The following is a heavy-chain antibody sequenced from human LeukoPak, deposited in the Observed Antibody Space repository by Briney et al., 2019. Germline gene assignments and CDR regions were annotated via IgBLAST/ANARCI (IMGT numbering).Heavy chain of an antibody. CDR2: ITVSGSST. Sequence: GGSLRLSCAASGFNFNNYAMTWGRQAPGKGLERVSGITVSGSSTYYADSVKGRFSISRDNSKNTLYLQMNSLRAEDTAVYYCAKDRYSGSPHWFDSWGQGTQVTVSS. J-gene: IGHJ5*01. D-gene: IGHD5-12*01. V-gene: IGHV3-23*01. CDR3: AKDRYSGSPHWFDS. CDR1: GFNFNNYA.